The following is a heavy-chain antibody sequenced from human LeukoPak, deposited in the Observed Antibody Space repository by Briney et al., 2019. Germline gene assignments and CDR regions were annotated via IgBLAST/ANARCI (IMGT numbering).Heavy chain of an antibody. Sequence: PGGSLTLSCAASGFSFSAYWMKWVRQAPGRGLEWVGNIKQDGSEQYYVDSVKGRFTISRDNAKNSLYLQMNSLRAEDTAVYYCAGGEYACYWGQGTLVTVSS. D-gene: IGHD4-17*01. CDR2: IKQDGSEQ. CDR1: GFSFSAYW. CDR3: AGGEYACY. J-gene: IGHJ4*02. V-gene: IGHV3-7*02.